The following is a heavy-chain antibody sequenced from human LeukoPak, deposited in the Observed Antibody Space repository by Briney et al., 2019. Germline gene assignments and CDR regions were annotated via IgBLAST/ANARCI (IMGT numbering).Heavy chain of an antibody. V-gene: IGHV4-59*12. Sequence: PSETLSLTCTVSGGSISSYYWSWIRQPPGKGLEWIGYIYYSGSTNYNPSLKSRVTISVDTSKNQFSLKLSSVTAADTAVYYCARLPLVGATDEAYWYFDLWGRGTLVTVSS. CDR2: IYYSGST. D-gene: IGHD1-26*01. CDR1: GGSISSYY. CDR3: ARLPLVGATDEAYWYFDL. J-gene: IGHJ2*01.